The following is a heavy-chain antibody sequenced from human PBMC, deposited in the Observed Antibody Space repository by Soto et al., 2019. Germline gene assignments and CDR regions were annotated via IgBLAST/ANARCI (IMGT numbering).Heavy chain of an antibody. D-gene: IGHD3-10*01. J-gene: IGHJ3*01. CDR3: ASPSPNTMVRGVIPRSVP. CDR1: GFTFSSYG. Sequence: PGGSLRLSCAASGFTFSSYGMHWVRQAPGKGLEWVAVISYDGSNKYYADSVKGRFTISRDNSKNTLYLQMNSLRAEDTAVYYCASPSPNTMVRGVIPRSVPWGQGTMVTVSS. CDR2: ISYDGSNK. V-gene: IGHV3-30*03.